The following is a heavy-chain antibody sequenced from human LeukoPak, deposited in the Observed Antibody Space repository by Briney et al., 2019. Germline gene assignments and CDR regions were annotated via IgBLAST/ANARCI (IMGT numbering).Heavy chain of an antibody. V-gene: IGHV3-43*02. Sequence: GGSLRLSCAASGFSFDDYAMHWVRQAPGKGLEWVSIISGDGISTAYAESVQGRFTVSRDNRKNVLYLQMNSLTTEDIAFYYCAKDIGALIESSECLHHWGQGTLVTVSS. CDR2: ISGDGIST. CDR1: GFSFDDYA. J-gene: IGHJ1*01. D-gene: IGHD3-10*01. CDR3: AKDIGALIESSECLHH.